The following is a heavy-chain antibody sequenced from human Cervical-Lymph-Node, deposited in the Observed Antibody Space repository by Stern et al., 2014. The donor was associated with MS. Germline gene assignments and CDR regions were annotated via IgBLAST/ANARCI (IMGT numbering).Heavy chain of an antibody. CDR3: ARDCKLRYYYYGMDV. Sequence: MQLVESGGGVVQPGRSLRLSCAASGFTFSSYGMHWVRPAPGKGLEWVAVLWYDGSNKYYADSVKGRFTISRDNSKNTLYLQMNSLRAEDTAVYYCARDCKLRYYYYGMDVWGQGTTVTVSS. D-gene: IGHD1-26*01. CDR2: LWYDGSNK. J-gene: IGHJ6*02. CDR1: GFTFSSYG. V-gene: IGHV3-33*01.